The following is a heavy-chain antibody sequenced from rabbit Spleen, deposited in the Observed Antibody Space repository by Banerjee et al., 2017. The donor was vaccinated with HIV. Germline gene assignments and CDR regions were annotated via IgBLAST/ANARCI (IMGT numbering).Heavy chain of an antibody. CDR2: IYGADNNHM. CDR1: GFTISSSYY. CDR3: ARDGGAVEYGWNL. Sequence: QSLEESGGDLVKPGASLTLSCTASGFTISSSYYMCWVRLAPGKGLEWIACIYGADNNHMFYGNWAKGRFTISKSTSLNTVTLQMTSLTAADTATYFCARDGGAVEYGWNLWGPGTLVTVS. J-gene: IGHJ4*01. D-gene: IGHD2-1*01. V-gene: IGHV1S40*01.